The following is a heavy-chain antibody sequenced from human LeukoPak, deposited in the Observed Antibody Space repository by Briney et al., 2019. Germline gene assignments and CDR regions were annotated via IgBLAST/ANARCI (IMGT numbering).Heavy chain of an antibody. V-gene: IGHV1-2*02. CDR2: INPNSGGT. CDR1: GYTFTGYY. J-gene: IGHJ4*02. CDR3: ARVHSSSWYSVGY. Sequence: ASVKVSCKASGYTFTGYYMHWVRQAPGQGLEWMGWINPNSGGTNYAQKFQGRVTMTRDTSTSTAYMELSRLRSDDTAVYYCARVHSSSWYSVGYWGQGTLVTVSS. D-gene: IGHD6-13*01.